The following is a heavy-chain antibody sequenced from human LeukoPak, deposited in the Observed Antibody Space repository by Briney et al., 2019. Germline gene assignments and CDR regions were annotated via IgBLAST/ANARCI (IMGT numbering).Heavy chain of an antibody. CDR3: AKSTLRITMASVVDY. D-gene: IGHD3-10*01. V-gene: IGHV3-23*01. CDR2: ISGSGVGT. J-gene: IGHJ4*02. CDR1: GFTFSSYG. Sequence: GGSLRLSCAASGFTFSSYGMSWVRQAPGKGLEWVSGISGSGVGTHYADSVKGRFTISRDNSKNTLYLQMNSLRAEDAAVYYCAKSTLRITMASVVDYWGQGTLVTVSS.